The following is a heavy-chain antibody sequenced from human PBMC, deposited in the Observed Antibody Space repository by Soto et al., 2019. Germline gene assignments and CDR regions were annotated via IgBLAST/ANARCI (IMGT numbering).Heavy chain of an antibody. V-gene: IGHV4-34*01. CDR3: ARGRGAGLYYYYYYMDV. CDR2: INHSGST. J-gene: IGHJ6*03. D-gene: IGHD3-10*01. CDR1: GGSFSGYY. Sequence: QVQLQQWGAGLLKPSETLSLTCAVYGGSFSGYYWSWIRQPPGKGLEWIGEINHSGSTNYNPSLKSRVTISVDTSKNQFSLKLGSVTAADTAVYYCARGRGAGLYYYYYYMDVWGKGTTVTVSS.